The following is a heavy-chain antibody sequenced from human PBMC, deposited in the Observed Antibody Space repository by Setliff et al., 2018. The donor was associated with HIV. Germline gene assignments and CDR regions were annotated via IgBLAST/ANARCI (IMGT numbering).Heavy chain of an antibody. CDR3: AKDRTGTGTTLHV. J-gene: IGHJ6*04. D-gene: IGHD1-7*01. CDR2: INPKSGGT. CDR1: GYTFTDYY. V-gene: IGHV1-2*06. Sequence: RASVKVSCKASGYTFTDYYIHWVRQAPGQGLEWMGRINPKSGGTNYVQKFQGRVTMTRDASINTAYLELSRLRSDDTAVYYCAKDRTGTGTTLHVWGKGTTVTVSS.